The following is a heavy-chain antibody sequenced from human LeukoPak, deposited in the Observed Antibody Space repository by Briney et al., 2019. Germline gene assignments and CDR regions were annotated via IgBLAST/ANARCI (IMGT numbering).Heavy chain of an antibody. J-gene: IGHJ4*02. CDR2: IKQDGSDK. V-gene: IGHV3-7*03. Sequence: GGALRLSCAASGFTFSNYWMSWVRQAPGKGLEGVAHIKQDGSDKYYVDSVKGRFTISRDNAKNSLYLQMNSLRAEDTAVYYCARGGSGSYSTFFDYWGQGALVTVSS. CDR3: ARGGSGSYSTFFDY. D-gene: IGHD3-10*01. CDR1: GFTFSNYW.